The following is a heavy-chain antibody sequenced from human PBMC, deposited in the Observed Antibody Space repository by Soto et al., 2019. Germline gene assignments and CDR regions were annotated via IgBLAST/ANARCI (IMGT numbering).Heavy chain of an antibody. CDR1: GGSISSSSYY. CDR3: ARHHITIFGVVIIRSPWFDP. J-gene: IGHJ5*02. D-gene: IGHD3-3*01. CDR2: IYYSAST. Sequence: QLQLQESGPGLVKPSETLSLTCTVSGGSISSSSYYWGWIRQPPGKGLEWIGSIYYSASTYYNPSLKSRVTISVDASKNQFSLKLSSVTAADTAVYYWARHHITIFGVVIIRSPWFDPWGQGTLVTVSS. V-gene: IGHV4-39*01.